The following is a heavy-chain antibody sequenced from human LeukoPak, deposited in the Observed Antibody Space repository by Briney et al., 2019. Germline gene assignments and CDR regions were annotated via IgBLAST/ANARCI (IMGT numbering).Heavy chain of an antibody. V-gene: IGHV3-30-3*01. CDR3: ARVQGDWWELSYFDY. J-gene: IGHJ4*02. Sequence: GGSLRLSCAASGFTFSSYAMHWVRQAPGKGLEWVAVISYDGSNKYYADSVKGRFTISRDNSKNTLYLQMNSLRAEDTAVYYCARVQGDWWELSYFDYWGQGTLVTVSS. CDR2: ISYDGSNK. CDR1: GFTFSSYA. D-gene: IGHD1-26*01.